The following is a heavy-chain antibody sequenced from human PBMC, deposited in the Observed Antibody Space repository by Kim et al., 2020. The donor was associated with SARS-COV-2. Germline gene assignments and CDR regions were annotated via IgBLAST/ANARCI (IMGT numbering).Heavy chain of an antibody. J-gene: IGHJ4*02. CDR1: GFTFSSYW. Sequence: GGSLRLSCAASGFTFSSYWMSWVRQAPGKGLEWVANIKQDGSEKYYVDSVKGRFTISRDDAKNSLYLQMNSLRAEDTAVYYCARSSAHIAAAGADYWGQGTLVTVSS. V-gene: IGHV3-7*03. CDR3: ARSSAHIAAAGADY. D-gene: IGHD6-13*01. CDR2: IKQDGSEK.